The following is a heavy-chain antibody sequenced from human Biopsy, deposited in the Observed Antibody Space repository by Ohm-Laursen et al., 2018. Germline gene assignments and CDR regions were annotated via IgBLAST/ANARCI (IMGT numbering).Heavy chain of an antibody. D-gene: IGHD3-22*01. Sequence: SVKVSCKASGFIFTSYGPSWVRQAPGQGLEWMGWISSSNDNTNYAQKFQGRVTMTADTSTSTAYMELRSLRSDDTAVYYCARDFFDSSGYFYYYNGVDLWGQGTTVTVSS. CDR1: GFIFTSYG. CDR2: ISSSNDNT. V-gene: IGHV1-18*01. J-gene: IGHJ6*02. CDR3: ARDFFDSSGYFYYYNGVDL.